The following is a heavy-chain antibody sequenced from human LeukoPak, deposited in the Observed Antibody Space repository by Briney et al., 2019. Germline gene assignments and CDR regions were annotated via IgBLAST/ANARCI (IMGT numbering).Heavy chain of an antibody. CDR3: ARGENLYYYGSGRKYYFDY. J-gene: IGHJ4*02. CDR1: GGSIGSYY. CDR2: IYYSGST. Sequence: PSETLSLTCTVSGGSIGSYYWTWIRQPPGKGLEWIGYIYYSGSTNYNPSLKSRVTISVDTSKNQFSLKLSSVTAADTAVYYCARGENLYYYGSGRKYYFDYWGQGTLVTVSS. D-gene: IGHD3-10*01. V-gene: IGHV4-59*12.